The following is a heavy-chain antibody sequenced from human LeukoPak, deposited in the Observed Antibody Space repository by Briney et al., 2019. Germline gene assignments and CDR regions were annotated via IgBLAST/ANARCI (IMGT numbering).Heavy chain of an antibody. J-gene: IGHJ4*02. V-gene: IGHV3-23*01. CDR1: GFTFSSYA. Sequence: PGGSLRLSCAASGFTFSSYAMHWVRQAPGKGLVWVSSISESGGTTYYADSVKGRFTISRDNSKNTLFLQMSRLTTEDTAVYYCAKDWLFGNHQFDHWGQGTLVTVSS. CDR2: ISESGGTT. CDR3: AKDWLFGNHQFDH. D-gene: IGHD1-14*01.